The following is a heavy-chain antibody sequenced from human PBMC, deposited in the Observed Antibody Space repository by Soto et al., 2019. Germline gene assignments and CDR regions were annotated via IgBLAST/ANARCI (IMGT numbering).Heavy chain of an antibody. D-gene: IGHD6-13*01. CDR3: ARDPYSSSWLDFDY. J-gene: IGHJ4*02. V-gene: IGHV3-48*02. CDR2: ISSSSSTI. Sequence: EVQLVESGGGLVQPGGSLRLSCAASGFTFSSYSMNWVRQAPGKGLEWVSYISSSSSTIYYADSVKGRFTISRDNANTSLYLQINRLRDEATAVYYCARDPYSSSWLDFDYWGQGTLVTVSS. CDR1: GFTFSSYS.